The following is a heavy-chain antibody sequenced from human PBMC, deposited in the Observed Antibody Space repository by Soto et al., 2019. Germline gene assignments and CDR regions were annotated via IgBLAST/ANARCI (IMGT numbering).Heavy chain of an antibody. D-gene: IGHD6-13*01. J-gene: IGHJ4*02. CDR1: GYTFTGYY. Sequence: ASVKVSCKASGYTFTGYYLHWVRQAPGQGLEWMGWINPNSGDTNYAQKFQGRVTMTRDTSISTAYMELSRLRSDDTAVFYCARAELGYSNTWYFVHWGQGTLVTVSS. CDR3: ARAELGYSNTWYFVH. V-gene: IGHV1-2*02. CDR2: INPNSGDT.